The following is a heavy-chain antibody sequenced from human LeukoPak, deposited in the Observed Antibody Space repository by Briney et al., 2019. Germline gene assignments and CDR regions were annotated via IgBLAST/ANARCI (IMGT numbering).Heavy chain of an antibody. CDR3: ARVLSGSWDWFDP. V-gene: IGHV3-23*01. CDR2: ISGSGGST. J-gene: IGHJ5*02. Sequence: GGSLRLSCAASGFTFSSYAMSWVRQAPGKGLEWVSAISGSGGSTYYADSVKGRFTISRDNAKNTLYLQMNSLRAEDTAVYYCARVLSGSWDWFDPWGQGTLVTVSS. CDR1: GFTFSSYA. D-gene: IGHD3-22*01.